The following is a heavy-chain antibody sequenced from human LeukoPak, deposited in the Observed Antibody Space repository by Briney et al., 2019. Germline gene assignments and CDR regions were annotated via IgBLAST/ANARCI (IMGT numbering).Heavy chain of an antibody. V-gene: IGHV4-34*01. J-gene: IGHJ6*02. CDR2: INHSGST. Sequence: SETLSLTCAVYGGSFSGYYWSWIRQPPGKGLEWIGEINHSGSTDYNPSLKSRVTISVDTSKNQFSLKLSSVTAADTAVYYCARGPRMTRTYYYYYGMDVGGQGTTVTVSS. CDR1: GGSFSGYY. D-gene: IGHD2-15*01. CDR3: ARGPRMTRTYYYYYGMDV.